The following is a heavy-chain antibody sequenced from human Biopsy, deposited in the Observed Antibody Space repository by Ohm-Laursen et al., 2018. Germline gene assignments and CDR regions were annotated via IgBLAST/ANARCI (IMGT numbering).Heavy chain of an antibody. Sequence: GTLSLTCAVFGKTFSDYQWSWIRQPPGKGLEWIGQINQAGTTNYNPSLKSRVSISADASKYEFSLRLTSVNAADTAVYLCGNEVHGRDYWGLGAQVTVSS. CDR3: GNEVHGRDY. J-gene: IGHJ4*02. CDR1: GKTFSDYQ. CDR2: INQAGTT. V-gene: IGHV4-34*08. D-gene: IGHD2-15*01.